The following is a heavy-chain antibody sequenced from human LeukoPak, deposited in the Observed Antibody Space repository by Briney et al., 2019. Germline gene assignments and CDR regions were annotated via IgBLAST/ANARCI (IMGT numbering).Heavy chain of an antibody. CDR2: LGGEQSGSWT. V-gene: IGHV3-23*01. J-gene: IGHJ4*02. D-gene: IGHD3-3*02. CDR1: GFTFGDYY. Sequence: PGGSLRLSCAASGFTFGDYYMTWIRQAPGKGLEWLSALGGEQSGSWTKSADSVKGRFTISRDNSENTLYMQMDSLTVEDTAVYYCARAGVISGWDSWGQGVLVTVSS. CDR3: ARAGVISGWDS.